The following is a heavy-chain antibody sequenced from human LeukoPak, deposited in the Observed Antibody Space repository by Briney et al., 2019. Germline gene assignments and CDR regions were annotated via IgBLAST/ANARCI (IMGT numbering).Heavy chain of an antibody. CDR1: GYTFTGYY. Sequence: ASVEVSCKASGYTFTGYYMHWVRQAPGQGLEWMGRINPNSGGTNYVQKFQGRVTMTMDTSISTAHVYLSRLRSDDTAVYYCARPYSSSDPFDYWGQGTLVTVSS. D-gene: IGHD6-6*01. J-gene: IGHJ4*02. CDR2: INPNSGGT. CDR3: ARPYSSSDPFDY. V-gene: IGHV1-2*06.